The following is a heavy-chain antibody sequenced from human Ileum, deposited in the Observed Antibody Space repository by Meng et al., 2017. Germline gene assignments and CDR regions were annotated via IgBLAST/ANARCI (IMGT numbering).Heavy chain of an antibody. Sequence: GESLKISCAASGFTFNRFAMSCVRQAPGKGLEWVSGISDSVDTTYYTDSVKGRFTISRDNSKTTLYLQMNNLRAEDTATYYCTKDGGWLPVSWGQGTVVTVSS. CDR3: TKDGGWLPVS. D-gene: IGHD5-12*01. J-gene: IGHJ4*02. CDR1: GFTFNRFA. V-gene: IGHV3-23*01. CDR2: ISDSVDTT.